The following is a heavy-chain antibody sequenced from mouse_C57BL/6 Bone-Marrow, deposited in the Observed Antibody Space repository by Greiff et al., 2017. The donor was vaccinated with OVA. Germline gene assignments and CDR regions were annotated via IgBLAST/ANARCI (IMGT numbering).Heavy chain of an antibody. D-gene: IGHD4-1*01. V-gene: IGHV1-18*01. J-gene: IGHJ2*01. CDR1: GYTFTDYN. Sequence: VQLQQSGPELVKPGASVKIPCKASGYTFTDYNMDWVKQSHGKSLEWIGDINPNNGGTIYNQKFKGKATLTVDKSSSTAYMELRSLTSEDTAVYYCARSRKIWNWDVRDYWGQGTTLTVSS. CDR3: ARSRKIWNWDVRDY. CDR2: INPNNGGT.